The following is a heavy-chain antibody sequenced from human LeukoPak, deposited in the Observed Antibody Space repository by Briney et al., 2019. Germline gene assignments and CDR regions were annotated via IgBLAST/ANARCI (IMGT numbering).Heavy chain of an antibody. CDR1: GFTFSSYW. CDR3: TTDRVDTAMVLFDY. J-gene: IGHJ4*02. D-gene: IGHD5-18*01. CDR2: IKQDGSEK. Sequence: GGSLRLSCAASGFTFSSYWMSWVRQAPGKGLEWVANIKQDGSEKYYVDSVKGRFTISRDNAKNSLYLQMNSLRAEDTAVYYCTTDRVDTAMVLFDYWGQGTLVTVSS. V-gene: IGHV3-7*03.